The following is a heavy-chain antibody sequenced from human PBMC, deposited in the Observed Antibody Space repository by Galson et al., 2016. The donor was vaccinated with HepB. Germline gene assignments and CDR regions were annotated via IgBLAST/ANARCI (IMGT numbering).Heavy chain of an antibody. Sequence: SLRLSCAVSGFNFNDFSMNWIRQASGKGLEWLSYISGTGSRILYADSVKGRFTISKDKAKLSLYLQMSSLRVEDTAVYYCARDLTPRGFSYSFWGQGTLVAVSS. J-gene: IGHJ1*01. D-gene: IGHD3-10*01. CDR3: ARDLTPRGFSYSF. CDR2: ISGTGSRI. V-gene: IGHV3-48*01. CDR1: GFNFNDFS.